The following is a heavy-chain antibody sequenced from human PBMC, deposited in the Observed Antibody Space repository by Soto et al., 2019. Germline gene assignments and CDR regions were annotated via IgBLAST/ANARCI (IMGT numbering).Heavy chain of an antibody. V-gene: IGHV3-30*18. J-gene: IGHJ4*02. D-gene: IGHD3-3*01. Sequence: GGSLRLSCAASGFTFSSYGMHWVRQAPGKGLEWVAVISYDGSNKYYADSVKGRFTISRDNSKNTLYLQMNSLRAEDTAVYYCAKDRPNYDFWSGYYKPMSGIPNDYWGQGTLVTVSS. CDR3: AKDRPNYDFWSGYYKPMSGIPNDY. CDR2: ISYDGSNK. CDR1: GFTFSSYG.